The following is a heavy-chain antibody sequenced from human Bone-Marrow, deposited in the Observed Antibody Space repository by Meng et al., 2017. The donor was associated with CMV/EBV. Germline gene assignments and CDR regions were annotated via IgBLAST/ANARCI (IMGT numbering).Heavy chain of an antibody. CDR3: AKALYYGMDV. CDR2: ISGSGDST. Sequence: GESLKISCAASGFTFSSYAMSWVRQAPGKGLEWVSAISGSGDSTYYADSVKGRFTISRDNSKNTLYLQMNSLRAEDTAVYYCAKALYYGMDVWGQGTTVTVSS. J-gene: IGHJ6*02. CDR1: GFTFSSYA. V-gene: IGHV3-23*01.